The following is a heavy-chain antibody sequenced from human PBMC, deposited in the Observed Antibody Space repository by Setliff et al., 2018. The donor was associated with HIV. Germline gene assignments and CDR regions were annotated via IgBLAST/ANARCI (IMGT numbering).Heavy chain of an antibody. D-gene: IGHD2-2*01. Sequence: SETLSLTCAVYGESLSDYYWSWIRQPPGKGLEWIGEINHNKSSDYNPSLKSRVTMSVDTSKNQFSLKVKSVTAADTAVYYCARQKKSSSWSPNDYWGQGTPVTVSS. CDR2: INHNKSS. J-gene: IGHJ4*02. V-gene: IGHV4-34*01. CDR1: GESLSDYY. CDR3: ARQKKSSSWSPNDY.